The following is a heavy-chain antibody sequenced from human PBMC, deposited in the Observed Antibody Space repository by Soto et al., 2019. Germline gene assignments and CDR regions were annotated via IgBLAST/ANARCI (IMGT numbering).Heavy chain of an antibody. V-gene: IGHV3-30-3*01. CDR3: ARAGSPNYYDSSGYVGCDY. J-gene: IGHJ4*02. CDR2: ISYDGSNK. D-gene: IGHD3-22*01. Sequence: QVQLVESGGGVVQPGRSLRLSCAASGFTFSSYAMHWVRQAPGKGLEWVAVISYDGSNKYYADSVKGRFTISRDNSKNTLDLQMNRLRAEDTAEYYCARAGSPNYYDSSGYVGCDYWGQGTLVTVSS. CDR1: GFTFSSYA.